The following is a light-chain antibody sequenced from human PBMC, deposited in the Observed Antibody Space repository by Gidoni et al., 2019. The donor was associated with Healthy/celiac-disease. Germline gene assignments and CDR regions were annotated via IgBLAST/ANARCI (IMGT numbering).Light chain of an antibody. CDR1: QSVSSN. CDR2: DAS. V-gene: IGKV3-15*01. CDR3: QQYNNWPSYT. Sequence: EIVMTQPPATLSVSPGERATLSCRVSQSVSSNLAWYQQKPGQAPRHLIYDASTRATGIPARFSGSRSGAEFTLTISSLRSEDFAVYYCQQYNNWPSYTFGQGTKLEIK. J-gene: IGKJ2*01.